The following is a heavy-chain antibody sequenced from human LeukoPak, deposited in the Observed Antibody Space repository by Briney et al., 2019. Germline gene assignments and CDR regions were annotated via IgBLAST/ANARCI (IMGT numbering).Heavy chain of an antibody. CDR2: IYYNGNT. D-gene: IGHD2-15*01. J-gene: IGHJ4*02. Sequence: SETLSLTCTVSGGSINSGGYYWSWIRQHPGKGLEWIGYIYYNGNTYYNPSLKSRLTISLDTSKNQFSLKLSSVTAADTAVYYCARAGYCSGGSCYWQYGYYFDYWGQGTLVTVSS. CDR3: ARAGYCSGGSCYWQYGYYFDY. CDR1: GGSINSGGYY. V-gene: IGHV4-31*03.